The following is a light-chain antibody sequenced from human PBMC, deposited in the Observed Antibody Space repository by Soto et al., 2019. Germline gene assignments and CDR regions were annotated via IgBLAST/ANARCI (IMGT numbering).Light chain of an antibody. CDR3: PRHSLLPLT. V-gene: IGKV3-11*01. CDR1: QSVSVF. CDR2: DAS. J-gene: IGKJ4*01. Sequence: EIGLTQSPAYLSLSPGERATLSCRASQSVSVFLTWYQQKPGQAPRLLIYDASNRATGIPARFSGSGSGTDFPLTISNLEPYDLTVCCSPRHSLLPLTF.